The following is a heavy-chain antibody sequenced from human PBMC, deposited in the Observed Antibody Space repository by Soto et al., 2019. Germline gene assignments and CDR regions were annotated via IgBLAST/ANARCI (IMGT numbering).Heavy chain of an antibody. V-gene: IGHV5-51*01. Sequence: ESLKISCMGSGYKVSTWHNFTSYWIAWVRQMPGEGLEWMGIIYPGDSDTRYSPSFQGQVTISADKSINSVYLQWSSLKASDTATYYCARLGFNYDFLSGYYHGHHYYRNDVWGRGTTVTVS. J-gene: IGHJ6*02. CDR3: ARLGFNYDFLSGYYHGHHYYRNDV. CDR1: GYKVSTWHNFTSYW. D-gene: IGHD3-3*01. CDR2: IYPGDSDT.